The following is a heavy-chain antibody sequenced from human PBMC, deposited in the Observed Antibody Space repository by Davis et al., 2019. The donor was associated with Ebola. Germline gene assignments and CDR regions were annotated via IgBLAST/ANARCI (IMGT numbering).Heavy chain of an antibody. CDR3: ARGGYIVVVPAAIYGMDV. J-gene: IGHJ6*02. Sequence: GESLKISCAASGFTVSSNYMSWVRQAPGKGLEWVSVIYSGGSTYYADSVKGRFTISRHNSKNTLYLQMNSLRAEDTAVYYCARGGYIVVVPAAIYGMDVWGQGTTVTVSS. CDR2: IYSGGST. CDR1: GFTVSSNY. D-gene: IGHD2-2*01. V-gene: IGHV3-53*04.